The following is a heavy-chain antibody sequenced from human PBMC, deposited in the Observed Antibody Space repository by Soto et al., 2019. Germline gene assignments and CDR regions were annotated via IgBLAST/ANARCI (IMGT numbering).Heavy chain of an antibody. V-gene: IGHV4-59*01. CDR2: IYYSGST. J-gene: IGHJ6*02. Sequence: PSETKSLPCTVSGGSIRTYYWSWIRQPPGKGLEWIGFIYYSGSTNYNPSLKSRVTISVDTSKNQFSLKLSSVTAADTAVYYCARGSPYTKVTPYYFYYGMGVCGQGTTVTVSS. CDR1: GGSIRTYY. CDR3: ARGSPYTKVTPYYFYYGMGV. D-gene: IGHD2-21*02.